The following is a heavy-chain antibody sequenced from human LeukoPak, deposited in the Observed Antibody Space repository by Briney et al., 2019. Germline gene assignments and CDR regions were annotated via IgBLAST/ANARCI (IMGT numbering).Heavy chain of an antibody. CDR2: INPNSGGT. D-gene: IGHD3-10*01. Sequence: ASVRVSCKASGYTFTSYDINWVRQAPGQGLEWMGWINPNSGGTNYAQKFQGRVTMARDTSISTAYMELSRLRSDDTAVYYCARVVTIVRGPNDAFDIWGQGTMVTVSS. CDR1: GYTFTSYD. CDR3: ARVVTIVRGPNDAFDI. J-gene: IGHJ3*02. V-gene: IGHV1-2*02.